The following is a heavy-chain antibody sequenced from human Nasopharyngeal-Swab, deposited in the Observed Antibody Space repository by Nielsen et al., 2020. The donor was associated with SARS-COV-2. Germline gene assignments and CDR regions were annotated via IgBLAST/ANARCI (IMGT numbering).Heavy chain of an antibody. CDR3: ASNRGSGSYLDS. CDR1: GGSIRSGGYY. CDR2: IHYSGIT. D-gene: IGHD1-26*01. Sequence: SETLSLTCTVSGGSIRSGGYYWSWIRQHPGKGLEWIGYIHYSGITYYNPSLKSRVTISLDKSNNQFSLKLSSVTAADTAIYYCASNRGSGSYLDSWGQGTLVTVSS. V-gene: IGHV4-31*09. J-gene: IGHJ5*01.